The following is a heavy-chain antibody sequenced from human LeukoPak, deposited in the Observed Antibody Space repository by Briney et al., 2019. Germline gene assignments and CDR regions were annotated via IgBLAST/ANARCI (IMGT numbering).Heavy chain of an antibody. CDR2: IYYSGST. V-gene: IGHV4-39*07. CDR3: ARRRGLRRLVLLDYYGMDV. D-gene: IGHD5-12*01. CDR1: GGSISSSSYY. J-gene: IGHJ6*02. Sequence: PSETLSLTCTVSGGSISSSSYYWGWIRQPPGKGLEWIGSIYYSGSTNYNPSLKSRVTISVDTSKNQFSLKLSSVTASDTAVYYCARRRGLRRLVLLDYYGMDVWGQGTTVTVSS.